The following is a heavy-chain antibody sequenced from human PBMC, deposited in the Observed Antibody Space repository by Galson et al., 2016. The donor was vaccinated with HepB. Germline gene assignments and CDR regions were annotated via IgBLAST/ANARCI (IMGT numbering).Heavy chain of an antibody. Sequence: QSGAEVKKPGESLKISCKNSGYSFATDWIGWVRQMPGKGLEWMGIIYLGDSDTRYSPSFQGQVTISADNAITTAYLQMRDLRAEDTAVYYCVRDAYWSFDFWGRGTLVTVSS. V-gene: IGHV5-51*01. CDR2: IYLGDSDT. CDR3: VRDAYWSFDF. CDR1: GYSFATDW. D-gene: IGHD2-8*02. J-gene: IGHJ4*02.